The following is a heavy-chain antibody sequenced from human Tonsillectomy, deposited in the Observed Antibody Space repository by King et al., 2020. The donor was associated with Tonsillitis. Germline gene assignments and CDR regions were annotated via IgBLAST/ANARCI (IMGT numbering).Heavy chain of an antibody. V-gene: IGHV3-53*01. Sequence: VQLVESGGGLIQHGGSLRSSVKAPAFTVGNNYINWFGQPQGRGREWFPLVYRDGNTYKATPGRGRFTISRDNSQNTLYLQMNSLRVEDTAIYYCARGSLIPGPYSSGWPDAFDIWGPGTMVTISS. J-gene: IGHJ3*02. D-gene: IGHD6-19*01. CDR2: VYRDGNT. CDR1: AFTVGNNY. CDR3: ARGSLIPGPYSSGWPDAFDI.